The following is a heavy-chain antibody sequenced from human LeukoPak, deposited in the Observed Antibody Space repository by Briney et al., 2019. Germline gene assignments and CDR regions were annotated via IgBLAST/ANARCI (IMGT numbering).Heavy chain of an antibody. Sequence: SETLSLTCTVPGGSISSYYWSWIRQPPGKGLEWIGYIYYSGSTSYNPSLKSRVTISVDTSKSQFSLRLSSVTAADTAVYYCARVSLSGSYSPFDPWGQGTLVTVSS. J-gene: IGHJ5*02. CDR2: IYYSGST. CDR1: GGSISSYY. V-gene: IGHV4-59*01. D-gene: IGHD1-26*01. CDR3: ARVSLSGSYSPFDP.